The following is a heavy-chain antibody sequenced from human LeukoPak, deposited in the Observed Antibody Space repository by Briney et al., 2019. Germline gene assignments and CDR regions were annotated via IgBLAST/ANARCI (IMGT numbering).Heavy chain of an antibody. J-gene: IGHJ4*02. Sequence: PGGSLRLSCAASGFTFSDYYMSWIRQAPGKGLEWVSYISSSGSAIYYADSVKGRFTISRDNAKDSLYLQLNSLRAEDTAVYYCAREYEDYDFWSGGPDHWGQGTLVTVSS. D-gene: IGHD3-3*01. CDR3: AREYEDYDFWSGGPDH. V-gene: IGHV3-11*04. CDR1: GFTFSDYY. CDR2: ISSSGSAI.